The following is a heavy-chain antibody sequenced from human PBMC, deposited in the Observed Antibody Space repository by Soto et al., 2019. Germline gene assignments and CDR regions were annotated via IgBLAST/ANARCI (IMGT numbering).Heavy chain of an antibody. CDR3: AKAGSHRSALSHYSEVDL. CDR1: GGTFDNFI. V-gene: IGHV1-69*01. D-gene: IGHD2-15*01. J-gene: IGHJ6*04. CDR2: IVPMLGTP. Sequence: QVQLVQSGAEVKEPGSSVRVSCKASGGTFDNFIMNWVRQTPGRGLEWMGGIVPMLGTPTYAETFKGRVTISATGSTSAMYMEVTSLRSEDTAIYYAAKAGSHRSALSHYSEVDLWGDGTAVTVCS.